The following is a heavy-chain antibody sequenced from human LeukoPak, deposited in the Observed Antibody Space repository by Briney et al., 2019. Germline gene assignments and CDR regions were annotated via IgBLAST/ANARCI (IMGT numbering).Heavy chain of an antibody. V-gene: IGHV1-8*01. CDR3: ARASGYDLGFFDY. CDR1: GYTFTSYD. J-gene: IGHJ4*02. D-gene: IGHD5-12*01. CDR2: MNPNRGNT. Sequence: ASVNVSCKASGYTFTSYDINWVRQATGRGLEWMGWMNPNRGNTGYAQKFQGRVTMTRNTSISTVYMELSSLRSEDTAVYYCARASGYDLGFFDYWGQGTLVTVSS.